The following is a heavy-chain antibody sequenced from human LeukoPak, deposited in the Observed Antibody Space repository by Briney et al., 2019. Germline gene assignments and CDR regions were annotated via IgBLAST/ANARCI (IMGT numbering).Heavy chain of an antibody. CDR1: GFTFSSYW. V-gene: IGHV3-7*02. D-gene: IGHD3-10*01. CDR3: ARPGEWGAFDI. Sequence: PGGSLRLSCAASGFTFSSYWMSCVRQAPGKGLEWVANIKEDGSEKYYVDSVKGRFTISRDNAKNSLYLQMNSLRAEDTAVYYCARPGEWGAFDIWGQGTMVTVSS. J-gene: IGHJ3*02. CDR2: IKEDGSEK.